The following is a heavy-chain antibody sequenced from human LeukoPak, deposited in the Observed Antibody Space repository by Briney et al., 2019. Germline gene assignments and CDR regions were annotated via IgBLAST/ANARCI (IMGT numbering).Heavy chain of an antibody. Sequence: SETLSLTCTVSGGSISSSSAYWGWHRQRPGKGMEWIGSIYYSGSAYYTPSLKSRVTISVDTSKNQFSLKLSSVTPADTAVYYCARQHYSSSLDYWGQGTLVTVSS. V-gene: IGHV4-39*01. CDR1: GGSISSSSAY. J-gene: IGHJ4*02. CDR3: ARQHYSSSLDY. CDR2: IYYSGSA. D-gene: IGHD6-13*01.